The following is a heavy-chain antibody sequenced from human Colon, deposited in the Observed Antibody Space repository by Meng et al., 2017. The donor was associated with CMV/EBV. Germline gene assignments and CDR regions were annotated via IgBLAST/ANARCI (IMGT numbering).Heavy chain of an antibody. D-gene: IGHD3-22*01. CDR2: INPNSGGT. CDR1: GYTFTGYY. V-gene: IGHV1-2*02. CDR3: ATLSSGYYLYFQH. Sequence: VQLVRAWAEGKKPGASVKVSCKASGYTFTGYYMHWVQQAPGQGHEEMGWINPNSGGTNYAQKFQGRVTMTRDTSISTAYMELSRLRSDDTAVYYCATLSSGYYLYFQHWGQGTLVTVSS. J-gene: IGHJ1*01.